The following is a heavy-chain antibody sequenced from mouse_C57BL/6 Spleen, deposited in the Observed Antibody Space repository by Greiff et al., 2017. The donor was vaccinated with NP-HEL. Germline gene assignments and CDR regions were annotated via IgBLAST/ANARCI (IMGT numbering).Heavy chain of an antibody. CDR2: IWSGGST. CDR1: GFSFTSYG. CDR3: ARGRSYAMDY. V-gene: IGHV2-2*01. J-gene: IGHJ4*01. Sequence: VQLQQSGPGLVQPSQRLSITCTVSGFSFTSYGVHWVRQSPGKGLEWLGVIWSGGSTDYNAAFISRLSISKDNSKSQVFFKMNSLQADDTAIYYCARGRSYAMDYWGQGTSVTVSS. D-gene: IGHD1-1*01.